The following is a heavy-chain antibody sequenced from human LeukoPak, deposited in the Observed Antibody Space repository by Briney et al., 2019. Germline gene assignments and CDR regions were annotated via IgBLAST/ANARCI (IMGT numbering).Heavy chain of an antibody. CDR1: GFTFSSYA. CDR3: AKTGGRAPSMVRGVADAFDV. V-gene: IGHV3-30-3*02. CDR2: ISYDGSNK. Sequence: PGGSLRLSCAASGFTFSSYAMHWVRQAPGKGLEWVAVISYDGSNKYYADSVKGRFTISRDNSKNTLYLQMNSLRAEDTAVYYCAKTGGRAPSMVRGVADAFDVWGQGTMVTVSS. D-gene: IGHD3-10*01. J-gene: IGHJ3*01.